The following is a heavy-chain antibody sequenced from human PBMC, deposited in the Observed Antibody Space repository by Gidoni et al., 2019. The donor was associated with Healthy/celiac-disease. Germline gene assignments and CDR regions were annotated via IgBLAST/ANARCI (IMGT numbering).Heavy chain of an antibody. D-gene: IGHD6-13*01. J-gene: IGHJ4*02. CDR3: ARHEPPGIAAAGTTGLFDY. CDR2: IYYIGST. V-gene: IGHV4-39*01. Sequence: QLQLQESGPGLVKPSETLSLTCTVSGGSISSSSYYWGWIRQPPGKGLEWIGSIYYIGSTYYNPSLKSRVTISVDTSKNQFSLKLSSVTAADTAVYYCARHEPPGIAAAGTTGLFDYWGQGTLVTVSS. CDR1: GGSISSSSYY.